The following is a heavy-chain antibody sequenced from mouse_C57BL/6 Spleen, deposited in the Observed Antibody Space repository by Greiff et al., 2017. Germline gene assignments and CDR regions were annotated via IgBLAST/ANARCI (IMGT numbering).Heavy chain of an antibody. J-gene: IGHJ2*01. V-gene: IGHV3-6*01. CDR3: ARDVT. D-gene: IGHD2-12*01. Sequence: EVQLQESGPGLVKPSQSLSLTCSVTGYSITSGYYWNWIRQFPGNKLEWMGYISDDGSNNYNPSLKNRISITRDTSKNQFFLKLNSVTTEDTATYYCARDVTWGQGTTLTVSS. CDR2: ISDDGSN. CDR1: GYSITSGYY.